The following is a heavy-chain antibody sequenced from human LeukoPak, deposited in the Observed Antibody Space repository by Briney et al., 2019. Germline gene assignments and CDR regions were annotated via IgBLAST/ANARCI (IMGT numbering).Heavy chain of an antibody. V-gene: IGHV3-74*01. Sequence: SGGSLRLSCAASGFTFSSYWMHWVRQAPGKGLVWVSRTNKEGSGTTSADSVKGRFTISRDNAKNTLFLQMNSLRAEDTGVYYCAREMGSSSYVLDIWGQGTMVTVSS. CDR3: AREMGSSSYVLDI. D-gene: IGHD2-15*01. CDR2: TNKEGSGT. CDR1: GFTFSSYW. J-gene: IGHJ3*02.